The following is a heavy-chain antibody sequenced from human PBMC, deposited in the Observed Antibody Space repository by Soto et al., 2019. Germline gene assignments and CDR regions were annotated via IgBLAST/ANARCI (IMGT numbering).Heavy chain of an antibody. Sequence: EVQLVESGGGLVQPGGSLRLSCAGSGFTLSDHYIDWVRQAPGKGLEWVGRSRDKAQGYSTAYAASVKGRFTTSRDESKNSVYLQMNSLRAEDTAVYYCAKVRPPDSWGQGTLVTVSS. CDR3: AKVRPPDS. CDR1: GFTLSDHY. V-gene: IGHV3-72*01. J-gene: IGHJ4*02. CDR2: SRDKAQGYST.